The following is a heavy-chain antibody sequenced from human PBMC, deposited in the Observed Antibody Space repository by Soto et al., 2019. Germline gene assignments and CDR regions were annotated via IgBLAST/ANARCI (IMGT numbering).Heavy chain of an antibody. CDR2: IIPIFGTA. CDR1: GGTFSSYA. V-gene: IGHV1-69*06. J-gene: IGHJ3*02. D-gene: IGHD2-2*01. Sequence: GASVKVSCKASGGTFSSYAISWVRQARGQGLEWMGGIIPIFGTANYAQKFQGRVTITADKSTSTAYMELSSLRSEDTAVYYCARELVPATGYDAFDIWGQGTMVTVSS. CDR3: ARELVPATGYDAFDI.